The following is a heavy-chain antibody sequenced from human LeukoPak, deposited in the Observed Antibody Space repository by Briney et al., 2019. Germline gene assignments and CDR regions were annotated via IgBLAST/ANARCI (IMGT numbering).Heavy chain of an antibody. CDR2: IRSKAYGGRP. J-gene: IGHJ4*02. V-gene: IGHV3-49*04. CDR1: GFTFGHHA. D-gene: IGHD3-22*01. Sequence: GRSLRLSCTASGFTFGHHAMSWVRQAPGKGLEWVGFIRSKAYGGRPDYAASVQGRFTITRDDSESIAYLQMNSLKTEDTGVYYRTRVNYYDSSSFYYGYFDYWGQGTLVTVSS. CDR3: TRVNYYDSSSFYYGYFDY.